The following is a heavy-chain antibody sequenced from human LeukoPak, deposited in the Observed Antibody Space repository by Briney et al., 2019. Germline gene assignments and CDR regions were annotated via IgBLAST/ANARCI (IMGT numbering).Heavy chain of an antibody. V-gene: IGHV3-23*01. D-gene: IGHD3-3*01. CDR2: ISGSGGST. CDR1: GFTFGSYG. CDR3: AKAPNYDFWSGYSDYSFDY. Sequence: HAGGSLRLSCAASGFTFGSYGMHWVRQAPGKGLEWVSAISGSGGSTYNADSVKGRFAISRDNSKNTLYLQMNSLRAEDTAVYYCAKAPNYDFWSGYSDYSFDYWGQGTLVTVSS. J-gene: IGHJ4*02.